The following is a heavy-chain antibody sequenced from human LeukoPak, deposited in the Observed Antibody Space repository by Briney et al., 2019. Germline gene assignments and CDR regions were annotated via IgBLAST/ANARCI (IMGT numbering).Heavy chain of an antibody. J-gene: IGHJ4*02. CDR1: GGSINSYY. D-gene: IGHD6-19*01. CDR3: ARCFGSGCPNGVFDY. Sequence: SETLSLTRTVSGGSINSYYWSWVRQPPGKGLEWIGYIYHSGTTNYNPSLKSRVTISLDTSKNQFSLKVRSVTAADTAVYYCARCFGSGCPNGVFDYWGQGTLVTVSS. V-gene: IGHV4-59*01. CDR2: IYHSGTT.